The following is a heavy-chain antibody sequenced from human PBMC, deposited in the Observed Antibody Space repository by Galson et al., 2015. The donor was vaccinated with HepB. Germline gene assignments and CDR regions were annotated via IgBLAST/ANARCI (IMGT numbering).Heavy chain of an antibody. Sequence: SLRLSCAMSGFTFSSYGMHWVRQAPGKGLEWVAVISYDGTNKYYADSVKGRITISGDDSKNTLYLQMNSLRAEDTAVYYCAKDDYDFHAMDVWGQGTTVTVSS. CDR1: GFTFSSYG. D-gene: IGHD3-3*01. CDR2: ISYDGTNK. CDR3: AKDDYDFHAMDV. V-gene: IGHV3-30*18. J-gene: IGHJ6*02.